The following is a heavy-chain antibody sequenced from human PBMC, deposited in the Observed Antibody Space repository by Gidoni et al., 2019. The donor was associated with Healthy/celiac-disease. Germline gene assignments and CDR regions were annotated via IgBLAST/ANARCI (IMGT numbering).Heavy chain of an antibody. V-gene: IGHV4-59*08. CDR1: GGSISSYY. J-gene: IGHJ4*02. CDR2: IYYSGST. D-gene: IGHD3-10*01. CDR3: ARLYGSGSYYNHLDY. Sequence: QVQLQESGPGLVKPSETLSLTCTVSGGSISSYYWRWIRQPPGKGLEWIGYIYYSGSTNYNPSLKSRVTISVDTSKTQFSLKLSSVTAADTAVYYCARLYGSGSYYNHLDYWGQGTLVTVSS.